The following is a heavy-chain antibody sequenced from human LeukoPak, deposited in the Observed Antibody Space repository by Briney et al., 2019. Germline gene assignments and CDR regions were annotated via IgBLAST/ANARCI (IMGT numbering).Heavy chain of an antibody. CDR2: FDPEDGET. CDR1: GYTLTEFS. D-gene: IGHD6-19*01. V-gene: IGHV1-24*01. J-gene: IGHJ4*02. CDR3: ATGGRSGWYFDY. Sequence: ASVKVSCKVSGYTLTEFSMHWVRQAPGKGLEWMGGFDPEDGETIYAQKFQGRVTMTEDTSTDTAYMELSSLRSEDTAVYYCATGGRSGWYFDYWGQGTLVTVSS.